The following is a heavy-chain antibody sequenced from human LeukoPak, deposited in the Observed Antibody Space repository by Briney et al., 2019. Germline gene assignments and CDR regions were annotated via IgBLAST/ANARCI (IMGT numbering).Heavy chain of an antibody. CDR2: IIPIFGTA. V-gene: IGHV1-69*13. J-gene: IGHJ3*02. Sequence: SVKVSCKASRGTFSSYAISWVRQAPGKGLEWMGGIIPIFGTANYAQKFQGRVTITADESTSTAYMELSSLRSEDTAVYYCARVGYCGGDCYSRVGASDIWGQGTMVTVSS. D-gene: IGHD2-21*01. CDR3: ARVGYCGGDCYSRVGASDI. CDR1: RGTFSSYA.